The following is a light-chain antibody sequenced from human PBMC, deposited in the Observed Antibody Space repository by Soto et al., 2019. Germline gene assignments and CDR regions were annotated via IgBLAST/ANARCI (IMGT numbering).Light chain of an antibody. V-gene: IGKV1D-17*01. J-gene: IGKJ2*01. CDR2: DTS. CDR1: QDISRF. CDR3: QQYYSYPYI. Sequence: VQMTQSPSALSASVGDRVTITCRARQDISRFVAWFQQKPGKAPAPLIYDTSSSQPGVPSRFSGSGSGTQFTRAVTVLQPDAVAPYYCQQYYSYPYIFGHGAKLECK.